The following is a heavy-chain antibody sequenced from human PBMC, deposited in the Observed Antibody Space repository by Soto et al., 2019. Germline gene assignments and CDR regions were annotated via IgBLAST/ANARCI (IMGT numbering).Heavy chain of an antibody. CDR2: IYYSGST. V-gene: IGHV4-39*07. D-gene: IGHD1-7*01. CDR1: GGSISSSSYY. Sequence: SETLSLTCTVSGGSISSSSYYWGWIRQPPGKGLEWIGSIYYSGSTYYNPSLKSRVTISVDTSNNQFSLKLSSVTTADTAVYYCARSTWNYYHYWGQGTLVTVSS. J-gene: IGHJ4*02. CDR3: ARSTWNYYHY.